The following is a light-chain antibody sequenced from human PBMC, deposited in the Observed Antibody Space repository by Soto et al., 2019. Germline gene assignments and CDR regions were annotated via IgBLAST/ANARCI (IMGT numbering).Light chain of an antibody. CDR2: DAT. CDR3: HHRSSWPLT. V-gene: IGKV3-11*01. Sequence: EIVLTQSPATLSLSPGEGATLSCRASQSVSDYLAWYQQKPGQAPRLLVYDATHRATGIPARFSGSGSGTDFTLTIRSLEPEDFAVYYCHHRSSWPLTFGGGTKVEIK. CDR1: QSVSDY. J-gene: IGKJ4*01.